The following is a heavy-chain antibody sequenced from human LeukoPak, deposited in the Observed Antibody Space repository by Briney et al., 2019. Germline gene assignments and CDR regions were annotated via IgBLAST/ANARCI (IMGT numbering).Heavy chain of an antibody. D-gene: IGHD3-9*01. J-gene: IGHJ4*02. V-gene: IGHV1-2*02. CDR3: AGTARIFDWLSPFDY. CDR1: GYTFSDYY. Sequence: GASVKVSCKASGYTFSDYYIHWVRQAPGQGPEWMGWINPKTGGTHYAQKFQGRVTLTRDTSISTAYMDLSRLTSDDTAVYYCAGTARIFDWLSPFDYWGQGTLVTVSS. CDR2: INPKTGGT.